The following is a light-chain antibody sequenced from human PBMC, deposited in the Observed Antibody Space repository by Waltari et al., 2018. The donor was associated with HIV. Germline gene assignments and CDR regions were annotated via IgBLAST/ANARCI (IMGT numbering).Light chain of an antibody. V-gene: IGKV1-5*03. Sequence: DIQMTQSPSTLSASVGDRVTITCRASQFISSWLAWYQQKAGKAPRLLIYKASSFESGVPSRFSASGSGTEFNLTISSLQPDDFATYYCQQYDNYWTFGQGTRVEIK. CDR3: QQYDNYWT. CDR2: KAS. J-gene: IGKJ1*01. CDR1: QFISSW.